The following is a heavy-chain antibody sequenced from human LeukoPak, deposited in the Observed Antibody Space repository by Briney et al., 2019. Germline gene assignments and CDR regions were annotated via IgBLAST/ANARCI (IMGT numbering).Heavy chain of an antibody. D-gene: IGHD6-19*01. CDR2: INSDGSST. CDR3: ARGGPYSSGNSEFDY. J-gene: IGHJ4*02. V-gene: IGHV3-74*01. CDR1: GFTFSSYW. Sequence: GGSLRLSCAASGFTFSSYWMHWVRQAPGKGLVWVSRINSDGSSTSYADSVKGRFTISRDNAKNTLYLQMNSLRAEDTAVYYCARGGPYSSGNSEFDYWGQGTLVTVSS.